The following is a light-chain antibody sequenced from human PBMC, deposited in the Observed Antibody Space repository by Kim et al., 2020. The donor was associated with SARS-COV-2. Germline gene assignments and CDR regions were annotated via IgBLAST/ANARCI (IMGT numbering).Light chain of an antibody. Sequence: ATSTCKASQSVLSSSNNKNYLGWHQQKPGQPPRLLIYGASSRESGVPDRFGGSGSVTDFTLTISSLQAEDVAVYYCQQYYTTPITFGQGTRLEIK. CDR2: GAS. CDR1: QSVLSSSNNKNY. CDR3: QQYYTTPIT. V-gene: IGKV4-1*01. J-gene: IGKJ5*01.